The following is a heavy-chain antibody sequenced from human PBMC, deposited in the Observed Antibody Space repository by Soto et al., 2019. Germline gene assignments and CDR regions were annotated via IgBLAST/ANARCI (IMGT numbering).Heavy chain of an antibody. J-gene: IGHJ4*02. CDR3: GRDREDSGYDFYCFDW. V-gene: IGHV3-23*01. CDR1: GFTISDYA. CDR2: MSGSGHLI. D-gene: IGHD5-12*01. Sequence: GGSLRLSCAASGFTISDYAMTCTRQAPGKGLEWLYAMSGSGHLIFYADSVKGRSTISRGNSKNTLSLQINNLRVDDTALYYCGRDREDSGYDFYCFDWWGQGTQVTVSS.